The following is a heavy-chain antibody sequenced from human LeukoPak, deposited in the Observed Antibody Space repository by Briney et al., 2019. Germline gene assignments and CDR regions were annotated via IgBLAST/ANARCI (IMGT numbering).Heavy chain of an antibody. CDR3: ATYGSGSN. CDR2: IIPILGIA. Sequence: GASVKVSCKASGGTFSSYAISWVRQAPGQGVEWMGRIIPILGIANYAQKFQGRVTITADKSTSTAYMELSSLRSEDTAVYYCATYGSGSNWGQGTLVTVSS. D-gene: IGHD3-10*01. V-gene: IGHV1-69*04. J-gene: IGHJ4*02. CDR1: GGTFSSYA.